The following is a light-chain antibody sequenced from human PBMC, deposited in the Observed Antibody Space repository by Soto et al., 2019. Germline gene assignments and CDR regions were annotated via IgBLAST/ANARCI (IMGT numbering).Light chain of an antibody. CDR2: SVS. CDR3: SSYTSSTTRV. CDR1: SSDVGGFNY. V-gene: IGLV2-14*01. J-gene: IGLJ3*02. Sequence: QSVLTQPASVSGSPGQSITNSCTGTSSDVGGFNYVSWYQQYPGKAPKLMIYSVSNRPSGVSNRFSGSKSGNTASLTISGLQAEDEADYYCSSYTSSTTRVFGGGTKLTVL.